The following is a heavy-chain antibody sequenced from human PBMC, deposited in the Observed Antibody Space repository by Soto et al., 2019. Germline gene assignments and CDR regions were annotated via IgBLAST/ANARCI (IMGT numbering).Heavy chain of an antibody. V-gene: IGHV3-23*01. D-gene: IGHD2-21*02. CDR1: GFALSSYA. CDR2: ISAGGDMT. CDR3: ARGDRGGSGSPASYCYSGWDV. J-gene: IGHJ6*02. Sequence: DVQLLESGGQLVQPGGSLRLSCSASGFALSSYAMSWVRQAPGKGLQWVSSISAGGDMTYNSDSVKGRFTISRDNPNNALFLQMHNLRIEDTALYYCARGDRGGSGSPASYCYSGWDVWGQGATVTVS.